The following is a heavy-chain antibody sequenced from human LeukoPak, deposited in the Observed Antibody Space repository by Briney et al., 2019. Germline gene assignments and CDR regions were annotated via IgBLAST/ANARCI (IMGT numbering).Heavy chain of an antibody. J-gene: IGHJ4*02. CDR3: ARGRVGYSSGWYDY. Sequence: GGSLRLSCAASGFTFSSYSMNWVRQAPGKGLGWVSYITSTGIYIYYADSVKGRFTISRDNAKNSLYLQMNSLRAEDTAVYYCARGRVGYSSGWYDYWGQGTLVTVSS. V-gene: IGHV3-21*05. CDR2: ITSTGIYI. D-gene: IGHD6-19*01. CDR1: GFTFSSYS.